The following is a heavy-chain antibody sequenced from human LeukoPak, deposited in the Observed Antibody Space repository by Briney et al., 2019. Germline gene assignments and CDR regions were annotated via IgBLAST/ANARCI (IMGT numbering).Heavy chain of an antibody. J-gene: IGHJ5*02. V-gene: IGHV1-18*01. CDR1: GYTFTSYG. Sequence: ASVKVSCKASGYTFTSYGISWVRQAPGQGLEWMGWISAYNGNTNYAQKLQGRVTMTTDTSTSTAYMELRSLRSDDTAVYYCAREEFRTTIFGVVISSGWFDPWGQGTLVTVSS. D-gene: IGHD3-3*01. CDR3: AREEFRTTIFGVVISSGWFDP. CDR2: ISAYNGNT.